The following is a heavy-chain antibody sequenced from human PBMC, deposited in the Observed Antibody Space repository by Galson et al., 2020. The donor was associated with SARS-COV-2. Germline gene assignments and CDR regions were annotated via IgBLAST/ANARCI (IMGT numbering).Heavy chain of an antibody. CDR3: AHTRQAIAICGVVIPTVDY. D-gene: IGHD3-3*01. J-gene: IGHJ4*02. Sequence: SGPTLVKPTQTLTLTCSFSGFSLSTSAVGVAWIRQPPGKALEWLALIYWNDDQRYSPSLQSRLTITKDTSKNQVVLTMTNMDPVDTAAYYCAHTRQAIAICGVVIPTVDYWGQGTLVTVSS. CDR2: IYWNDDQ. CDR1: GFSLSTSAVG. V-gene: IGHV2-5*01.